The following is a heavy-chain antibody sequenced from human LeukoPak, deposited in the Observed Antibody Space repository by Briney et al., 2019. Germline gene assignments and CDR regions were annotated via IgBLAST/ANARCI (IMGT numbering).Heavy chain of an antibody. V-gene: IGHV3-64*01. CDR1: GFTFSSYA. CDR2: ISSNGGST. CDR3: GKDVLAGGLDV. J-gene: IGHJ6*02. Sequence: PGGSLRLSCAASGFTFSSYAMHWVRQAPGKGLEYVSAISSNGGSTYYANSVKGRFTISRDNSKNTLYLQMGSLRAEDTALYYCGKDVLAGGLDVWGQGTTVTVSS.